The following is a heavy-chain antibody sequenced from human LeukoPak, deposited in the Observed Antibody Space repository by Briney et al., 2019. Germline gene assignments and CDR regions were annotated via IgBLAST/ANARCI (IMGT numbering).Heavy chain of an antibody. J-gene: IGHJ3*02. CDR2: IIPILGIA. Sequence: ASVKVSCKASGGTFSSYTISWVRQAPGQGLEWMGRIIPILGIANYAQKFQGRVTITADKSTSTAYMGLSSLRSEDTAVYYCARADMVVVPAAIISAEPAAFDIWGQGTMVTVSS. CDR3: ARADMVVVPAAIISAEPAAFDI. CDR1: GGTFSSYT. D-gene: IGHD2-2*01. V-gene: IGHV1-69*02.